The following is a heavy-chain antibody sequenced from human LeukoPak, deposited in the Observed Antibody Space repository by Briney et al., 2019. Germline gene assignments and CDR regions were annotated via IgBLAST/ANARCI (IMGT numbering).Heavy chain of an antibody. CDR2: ISGSGGST. CDR3: ANRYSSSWRYYYMDV. V-gene: IGHV3-23*01. CDR1: GFTFSSYA. D-gene: IGHD6-13*01. J-gene: IGHJ6*03. Sequence: GGSLRLSCAASGFTFSSYAMSWVRQAPGKRLEWVSAISGSGGSTYYADSVKGRFTISRDNSKNTLYLQMNSLRAEDTAVYYCANRYSSSWRYYYMDVWGKGTTVTVSS.